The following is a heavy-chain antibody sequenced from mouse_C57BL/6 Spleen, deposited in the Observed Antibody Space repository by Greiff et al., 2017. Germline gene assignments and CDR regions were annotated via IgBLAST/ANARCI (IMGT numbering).Heavy chain of an antibody. CDR1: GFTFSDYY. CDR3: AREGSYAMDY. V-gene: IGHV5-16*01. CDR2: INYDGSST. J-gene: IGHJ4*01. Sequence: EVQVVESEGGLVQPGSSMKLSCTASGFTFSDYYMAWVRQVPEKGLEWVANINYDGSSTYYLDSLKSRFIISRDNAKNILYLQMSSLKSEDTATYYCAREGSYAMDYWGQGTSVTVSS.